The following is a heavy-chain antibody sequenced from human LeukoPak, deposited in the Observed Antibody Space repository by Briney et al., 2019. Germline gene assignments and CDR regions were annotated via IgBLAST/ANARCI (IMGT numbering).Heavy chain of an antibody. CDR2: ISYDGSNK. V-gene: IGHV3-30*18. D-gene: IGHD5-24*01. J-gene: IGHJ4*02. CDR1: GFTFSSYG. CDR3: AKVLERAKLGNYFDY. Sequence: GGSLRLSCAASGFTFSSYGMHWVRQAPGKGLEWVAVISYDGSNKYYADSVKGRFTISRDNSKNTLYLQMNSLRAEDTAVYYCAKVLERAKLGNYFDYGAQEPLVTVS.